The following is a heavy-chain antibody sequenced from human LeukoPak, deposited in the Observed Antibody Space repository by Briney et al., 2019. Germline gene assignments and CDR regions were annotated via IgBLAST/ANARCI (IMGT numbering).Heavy chain of an antibody. CDR3: ARIVPATAIVRPYYFDY. D-gene: IGHD3-10*01. CDR1: GGSFSGYY. CDR2: INHSGST. Sequence: SETLSLTCAVYGGSFSGYYWSWIRQPPGNGLEWIGEINHSGSTNYNPSLKSRVTISVDTSKNQFSLKLSSVTAADTAVYYCARIVPATAIVRPYYFDYWGQGTLVTVSS. J-gene: IGHJ4*02. V-gene: IGHV4-34*01.